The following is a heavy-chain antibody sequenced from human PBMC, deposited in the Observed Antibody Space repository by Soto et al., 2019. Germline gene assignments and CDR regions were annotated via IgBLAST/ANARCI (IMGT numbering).Heavy chain of an antibody. CDR1: NGSLISNY. J-gene: IGHJ4*02. CDR2: IYYSGST. CDR3: ARPFMVPVDFFDY. V-gene: IGHV4-59*01. D-gene: IGHD3-10*01. Sequence: SETLSLTCTVSNGSLISNYWSWIRQSPGKGLEWIGNIYYSGSTNYNPSLKSRVTMSVDTSKNQFTLKLSSVTAADTGVYFCARPFMVPVDFFDYWGQGTPVTVSS.